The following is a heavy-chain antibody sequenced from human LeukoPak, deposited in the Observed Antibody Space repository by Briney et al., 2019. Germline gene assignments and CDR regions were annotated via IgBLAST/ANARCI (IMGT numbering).Heavy chain of an antibody. J-gene: IGHJ1*01. D-gene: IGHD6-19*01. Sequence: GGSLRLSCGASGFTFSTYEMNWVRQAPGKGLEWVSYISGSGSSIYYADSVKGRFTISRDNSNNTLFLHLNSLRGEDTAVYYCTRNSGWYGLSWGQGTLVTVSS. CDR2: ISGSGSSI. V-gene: IGHV3-48*03. CDR3: TRNSGWYGLS. CDR1: GFTFSTYE.